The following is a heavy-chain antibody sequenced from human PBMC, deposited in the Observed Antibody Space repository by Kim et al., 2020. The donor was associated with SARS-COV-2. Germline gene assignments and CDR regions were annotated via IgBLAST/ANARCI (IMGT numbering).Heavy chain of an antibody. Sequence: NGRFTISRENAKNSLYLQMNSLRAEDTAVYYCARDRIAAAPKYYYYGMDVWGQGTTVTVSS. CDR3: ARDRIAAAPKYYYYGMDV. D-gene: IGHD6-13*01. V-gene: IGHV3-11*06. J-gene: IGHJ6*02.